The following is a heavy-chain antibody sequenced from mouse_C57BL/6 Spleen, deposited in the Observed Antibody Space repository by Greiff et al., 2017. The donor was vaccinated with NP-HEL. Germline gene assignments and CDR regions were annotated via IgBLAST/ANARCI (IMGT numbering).Heavy chain of an antibody. V-gene: IGHV5-17*01. D-gene: IGHD2-1*01. CDR1: GFTFSDYG. J-gene: IGHJ2*01. CDR2: ISSGSSTI. Sequence: EVQRVESGGGLVKPGGSLKLSCAASGFTFSDYGMHWVRQAPEKGLEWVAYISSGSSTIYYADTVKGRFTISRDNAKNTLFLQMTSLRSEDTAMYYCARRGGYGNYDYFDYWGQGTTLTVSS. CDR3: ARRGGYGNYDYFDY.